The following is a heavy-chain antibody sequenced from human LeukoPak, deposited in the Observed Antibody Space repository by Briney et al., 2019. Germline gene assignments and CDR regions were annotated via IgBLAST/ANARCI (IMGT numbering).Heavy chain of an antibody. D-gene: IGHD3-22*01. CDR3: ARGGEYYYDSRGYYFGAFDI. CDR2: IDDSGST. Sequence: SETLTLTCAVSGGSISSGGYSWSWIRQPPGKGLEWIGYIDDSGSTIHNPSLKSRVTISLDTSKNQFSLKLDSVTAADTAVYYCARGGEYYYDSRGYYFGAFDIWGQGTMVTVSS. CDR1: GGSISSGGYS. J-gene: IGHJ3*02. V-gene: IGHV4-61*08.